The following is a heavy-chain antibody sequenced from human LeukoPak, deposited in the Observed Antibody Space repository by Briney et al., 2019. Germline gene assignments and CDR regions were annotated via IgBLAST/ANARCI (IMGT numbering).Heavy chain of an antibody. J-gene: IGHJ5*01. D-gene: IGHD1-26*01. CDR3: ARVSGNYYRWFDS. V-gene: IGHV3-7*03. CDR2: IKQDGSEK. Sequence: XVRQAPGKGLEWVANIKQDGSEKYYVDSVKGRFTISRDNAKNSLYLQMNSLRAEDTAVYYCARVSGNYYRWFDSWGQGTLVTVSS.